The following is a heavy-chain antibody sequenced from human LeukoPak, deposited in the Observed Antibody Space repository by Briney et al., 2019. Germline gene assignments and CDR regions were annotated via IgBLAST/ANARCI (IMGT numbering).Heavy chain of an antibody. CDR3: ARTSYDSSGYYYCYYYYYMDV. D-gene: IGHD3-22*01. CDR1: GFTFSDYY. CDR2: ISSSGSTI. V-gene: IGHV3-11*04. Sequence: GGSLRLSCAASGFTFSDYYMSWIRQAPGKGLEWVSYISSSGSTIYYADSVKGRFTISRDNAKNSLYLQMNSLRAEDTAVYYCARTSYDSSGYYYCYYYYYMDVWGKGTTVTVSS. J-gene: IGHJ6*03.